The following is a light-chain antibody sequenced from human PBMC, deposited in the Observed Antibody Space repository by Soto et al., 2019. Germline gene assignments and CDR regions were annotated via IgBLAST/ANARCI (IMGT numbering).Light chain of an antibody. CDR3: QRSYRSIS. CDR1: QSISAY. V-gene: IGKV1-39*01. J-gene: IGKJ5*01. Sequence: DIQMTQSPSSLFASVGDRVTITCRASQSISAYLNWYQQRPGKAPSLLIYAATRLHNGVPSRFSGSGSGTDFTLTISSLQPEDFATYYCQRSYRSISFGQGTRLEMK. CDR2: AAT.